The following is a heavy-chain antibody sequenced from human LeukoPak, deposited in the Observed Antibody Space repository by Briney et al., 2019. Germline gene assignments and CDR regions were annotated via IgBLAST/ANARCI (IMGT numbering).Heavy chain of an antibody. D-gene: IGHD6-19*01. CDR1: GFTFSSYW. V-gene: IGHV3-74*01. Sequence: PGGSRRLSCAASGFTFSSYWMHWVRQAPGKVLVWVSRINSDGSSTRYGDSVKGRFTISRDNAKNTLYLQMNSLRAEDTAVYYCARVGYSSGWYDEFDYFDYWGQGTLVTVSS. J-gene: IGHJ4*02. CDR2: INSDGSST. CDR3: ARVGYSSGWYDEFDYFDY.